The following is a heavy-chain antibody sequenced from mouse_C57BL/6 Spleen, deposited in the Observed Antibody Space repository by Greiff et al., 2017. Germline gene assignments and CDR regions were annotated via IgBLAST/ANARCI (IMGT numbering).Heavy chain of an antibody. V-gene: IGHV5-17*01. J-gene: IGHJ3*01. D-gene: IGHD2-4*01. CDR1: GFTFSDYG. Sequence: EVMLVESGGGLVKPGGSLKLSFAASGFTFSDYGMHWVRQAPEKGLEWVAYISSGSSTIYYADTVRGRFPISRDNAKNTLFLQMTSLRSEDTAMYYCARPDYDPWFAYWGQGTLVTVSA. CDR2: ISSGSSTI. CDR3: ARPDYDPWFAY.